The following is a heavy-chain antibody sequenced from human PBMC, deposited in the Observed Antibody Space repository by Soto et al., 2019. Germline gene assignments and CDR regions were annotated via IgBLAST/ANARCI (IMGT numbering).Heavy chain of an antibody. J-gene: IGHJ5*02. CDR2: ISRGSDYI. Sequence: EVHLVESGGGLVKPGGFLRLTCAGSGFSFSDYTMNWVRQAPGKGLEWVSSISRGSDYIFYADTVKGRFTISRDNARNSLYLQMSSLRAEDTAVYYCAKDSGCVNNACAYDPWGQGTLVSVSS. V-gene: IGHV3-21*01. CDR3: AKDSGCVNNACAYDP. D-gene: IGHD1-20*01. CDR1: GFSFSDYT.